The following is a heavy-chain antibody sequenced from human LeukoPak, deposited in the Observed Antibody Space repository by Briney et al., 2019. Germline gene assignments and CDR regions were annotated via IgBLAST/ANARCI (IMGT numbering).Heavy chain of an antibody. D-gene: IGHD2-15*01. J-gene: IGHJ5*02. CDR1: GGTFSSYA. CDR2: IIPIFGTA. V-gene: IGHV1-69*05. CDR3: ASRCGGSCCLNWFDP. Sequence: GASVKVSCKASGGTFSSYAISWVRQAPGQGLEWMGGIIPIFGTANYAQKFQGRVTITTDESTSTAYMELSSLRSEDTAVYYCASRCGGSCCLNWFDPWGQGTLVTVSS.